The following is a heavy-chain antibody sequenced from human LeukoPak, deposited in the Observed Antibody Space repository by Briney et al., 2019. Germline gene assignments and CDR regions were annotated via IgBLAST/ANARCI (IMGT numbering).Heavy chain of an antibody. D-gene: IGHD3-10*01. Sequence: GRSLRLSCAASGFTFSSYDMHWVRQAPGKGLEWVAFIRYDGSSKYYADSVKGRFTISRDNSKNTLYLQMNSLRAEDTAVYYCVGLNYNSGSYRNYWGQGTLVTVSS. V-gene: IGHV3-30*02. J-gene: IGHJ4*02. CDR2: IRYDGSSK. CDR3: VGLNYNSGSYRNY. CDR1: GFTFSSYD.